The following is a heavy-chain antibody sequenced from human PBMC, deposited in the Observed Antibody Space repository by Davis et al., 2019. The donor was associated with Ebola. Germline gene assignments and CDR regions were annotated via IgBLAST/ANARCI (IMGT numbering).Heavy chain of an antibody. D-gene: IGHD6-19*01. CDR1: GYTFTGYY. J-gene: IGHJ4*02. CDR3: ARREGITVAGLFDY. Sequence: ASVKVSCKASGYTFTGYYMHWVRQAPGQGLEWMGWINPNSGGTNYAQKFQGRVTMTRDTSISTAYMELSRLRSDDTAVYYCARREGITVAGLFDYWGQGTLVTVSS. V-gene: IGHV1-2*02. CDR2: INPNSGGT.